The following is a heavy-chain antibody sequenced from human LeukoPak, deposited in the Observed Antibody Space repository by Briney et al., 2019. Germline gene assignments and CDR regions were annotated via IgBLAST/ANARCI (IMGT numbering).Heavy chain of an antibody. J-gene: IGHJ4*02. V-gene: IGHV1-18*01. Sequence: ASVKLSCKASGYTFTSYGISWVRQAPGQGLEWMGWISAYNGNTNYAQKLQGRFTMTTDTSTSTAYMELKSLRSDDTAVYYCARALSVGVRFLAWLSKPGYFDYWGQGTLVTVSS. CDR1: GYTFTSYG. CDR3: ARALSVGVRFLAWLSKPGYFDY. CDR2: ISAYNGNT. D-gene: IGHD3-3*01.